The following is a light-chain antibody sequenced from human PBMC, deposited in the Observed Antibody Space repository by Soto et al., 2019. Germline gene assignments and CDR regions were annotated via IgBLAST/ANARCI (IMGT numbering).Light chain of an antibody. CDR1: SSDVAAYNY. CDR2: GVS. CDR3: GSYAGSNNVL. V-gene: IGLV2-8*01. Sequence: QSALTQPPSASGSPGQSVTISCTGTSSDVAAYNYVSWYQQHPGRAPKLMIYGVSNRPSGVPDRFSGSKSGNTASLTVSGLQAEDEADYNCGSYAGSNNVLFGGGTKLTVL. J-gene: IGLJ2*01.